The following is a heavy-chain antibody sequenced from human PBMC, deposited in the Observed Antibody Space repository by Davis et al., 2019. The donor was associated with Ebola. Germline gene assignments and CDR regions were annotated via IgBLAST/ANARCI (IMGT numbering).Heavy chain of an antibody. Sequence: GESLKISCAASGLTFSDYWLTWVRQAPGKGLEGVGNINRDGSDSYYGDSVKGRFTISRDNAKKSLFLQMNSLRDEDTAIYYCARDSRFFDLWGRGTLVTVSS. CDR2: INRDGSDS. V-gene: IGHV3-7*01. CDR1: GLTFSDYW. CDR3: ARDSRFFDL. J-gene: IGHJ2*01.